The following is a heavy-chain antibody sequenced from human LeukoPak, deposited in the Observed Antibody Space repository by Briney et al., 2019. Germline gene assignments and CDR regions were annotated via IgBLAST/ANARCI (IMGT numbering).Heavy chain of an antibody. V-gene: IGHV3-74*01. CDR2: INSDVSGT. CDR3: ARTAYDSSAYYDY. CDR1: EFTFSTYC. J-gene: IGHJ4*02. Sequence: GGSLRLSCAASEFTFSTYCMHWVRQAPGKGRGWVSRINSDVSGTTYADSVKGRFTSSRDNAKNTLYLQMNSLRAEDTAVYYCARTAYDSSAYYDYWGQGVLVPVSS. D-gene: IGHD3-22*01.